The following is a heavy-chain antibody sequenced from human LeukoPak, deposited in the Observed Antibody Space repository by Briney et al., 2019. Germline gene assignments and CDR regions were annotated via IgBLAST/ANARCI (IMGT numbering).Heavy chain of an antibody. V-gene: IGHV3-7*01. CDR3: TRDVREAYDI. Sequence: PGGSLRLSCEASGFRFGGFWMNWVRQAPGKGPERVANMNPDGGHRLYVASVRGRFTISRDNAKNLLYLQMNSLRVEDTAVYYCTRDVREAYDIWGHGAMVTVSS. CDR1: GFRFGGFW. D-gene: IGHD3-16*01. CDR2: MNPDGGHR. J-gene: IGHJ3*02.